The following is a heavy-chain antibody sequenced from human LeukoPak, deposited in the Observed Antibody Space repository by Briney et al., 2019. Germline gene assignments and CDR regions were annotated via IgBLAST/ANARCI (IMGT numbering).Heavy chain of an antibody. CDR1: GYTFTSYG. V-gene: IGHV1-18*01. J-gene: IGHJ4*02. CDR2: ISAYNGNT. D-gene: IGHD3-22*01. Sequence: ASVKVSCKASGYTFTSYGISWVRQAPGQGLEWMGWISAYNGNTNYAQKLQGRVTMTTDTSTSTAYMELRSLRSDDTAVYYCARITYYYDSSGYYPFDYWGQGTLVTVSS. CDR3: ARITYYYDSSGYYPFDY.